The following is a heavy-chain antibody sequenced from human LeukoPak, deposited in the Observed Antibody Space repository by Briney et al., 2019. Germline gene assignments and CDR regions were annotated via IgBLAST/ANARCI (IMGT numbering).Heavy chain of an antibody. Sequence: GASVKVSCKASGGTFSSYAISWVRQAPGQGLEWMGGVIPIFGTANYAQKFQGRVTITADKSTSTAYMELSSLRSEDTAVYYCAREWIDYGDYRGYYYYYMDVWGKGTTVTVSS. J-gene: IGHJ6*03. V-gene: IGHV1-69*06. D-gene: IGHD4-17*01. CDR3: AREWIDYGDYRGYYYYYMDV. CDR2: VIPIFGTA. CDR1: GGTFSSYA.